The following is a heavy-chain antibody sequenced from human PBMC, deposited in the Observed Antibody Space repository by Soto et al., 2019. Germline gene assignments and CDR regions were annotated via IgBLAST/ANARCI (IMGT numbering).Heavy chain of an antibody. CDR3: ARGRGVAARPFYDY. V-gene: IGHV4-59*01. D-gene: IGHD6-6*01. J-gene: IGHJ4*02. CDR2: IYYSGST. Sequence: PSETLSLTCTVSGGSISSYYWSWIRQPPGKGLEWIGYIYYSGSTNYNPSLKSRVTISVDTSKNQFSLKLSSVTAADTAVYYCARGRGVAARPFYDYWGQGTLVTVS. CDR1: GGSISSYY.